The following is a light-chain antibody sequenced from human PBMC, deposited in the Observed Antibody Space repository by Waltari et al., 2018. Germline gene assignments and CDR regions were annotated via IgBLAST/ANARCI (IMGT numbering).Light chain of an antibody. CDR2: GST. Sequence: DVQMTQSPSTLSASVGDRVTITCRASQSVSVWLAWYQQKPGKAPKLLISGSTRLESGVPSRFSGSGSGTEFTLTISGLQPEDFATYYCQQYNTYSTFGQGTKVEIK. CDR3: QQYNTYST. CDR1: QSVSVW. V-gene: IGKV1-5*03. J-gene: IGKJ1*01.